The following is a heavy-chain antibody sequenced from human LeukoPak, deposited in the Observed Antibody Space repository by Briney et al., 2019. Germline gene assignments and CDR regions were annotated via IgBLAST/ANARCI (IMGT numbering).Heavy chain of an antibody. J-gene: IGHJ5*02. Sequence: GGSLRLSCVASGFSFSSYPMRGVRQAPGKGLEWVSAISDSGGSTDYADSVKGRFTISRDNSKNTLYLQMNSLRPEDTAVYYCAKKGMAAVGNNWSDPWGQGTLVTVSS. V-gene: IGHV3-23*01. CDR1: GFSFSSYP. D-gene: IGHD6-13*01. CDR3: AKKGMAAVGNNWSDP. CDR2: ISDSGGST.